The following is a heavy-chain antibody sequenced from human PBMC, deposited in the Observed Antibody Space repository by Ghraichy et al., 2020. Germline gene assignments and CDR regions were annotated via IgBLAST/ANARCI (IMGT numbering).Heavy chain of an antibody. CDR1: GYTFTSYS. D-gene: IGHD3-10*01. J-gene: IGHJ4*02. Sequence: ASVKVSCKASGYTFTSYSMHWVRQAPGQGLEWMGIIYPSTGTTDYAQKFEDRVTMTRDTSTSTVYMELSSLRSEDTAVYFCARDHDSGSYYNERVDYWGQGTLVTVSS. CDR3: ARDHDSGSYYNERVDY. V-gene: IGHV1-46*01. CDR2: IYPSTGTT.